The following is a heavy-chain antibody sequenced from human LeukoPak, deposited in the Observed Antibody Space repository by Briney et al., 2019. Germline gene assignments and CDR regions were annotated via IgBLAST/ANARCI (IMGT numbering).Heavy chain of an antibody. V-gene: IGHV4-59*01. CDR2: IYYSGST. CDR1: GVSISSYY. D-gene: IGHD2-21*02. J-gene: IGHJ3*02. CDR3: ARGVAGHIVVVTAIPAVAFDI. Sequence: KPSETLSLTCTVSGVSISSYYWSWIRQPPGKGLEWIGYIYYSGSTNYNPSLTSRVTISVDTSKNQFSLKLSSVTAADTAVYYCARGVAGHIVVVTAIPAVAFDIWGQGTMVTVSS.